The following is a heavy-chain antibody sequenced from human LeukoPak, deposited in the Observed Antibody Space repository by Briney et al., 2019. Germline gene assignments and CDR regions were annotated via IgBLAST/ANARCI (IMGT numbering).Heavy chain of an antibody. CDR1: GFTFSDYY. D-gene: IGHD3-22*01. CDR2: ICDSGRTI. Sequence: GGSLRLSCAASGFTFSDYYMSWIRQAPGKGLQWVSYICDSGRTIYYADSVKGRFTISRDNAKNSVYLQMNNLGAEDTAVYYCARDRLGDYDHSGYYDKWGQGTLVTVSS. J-gene: IGHJ4*02. CDR3: ARDRLGDYDHSGYYDK. V-gene: IGHV3-11*01.